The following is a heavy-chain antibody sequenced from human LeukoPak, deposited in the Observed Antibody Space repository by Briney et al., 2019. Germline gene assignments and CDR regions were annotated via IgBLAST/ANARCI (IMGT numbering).Heavy chain of an antibody. CDR3: ARHSSRGHYYEFDF. V-gene: IGHV1-69*02. Sequence: VASVKVSCKAPGDTLITHYISWVRQAPGQGLEWVGRIVPVIGVATYAQSLQGRVIITADRSTNTAYMELSSLRFEDSAVYFCARHSSRGHYYEFDFWGQGSLVTVSS. D-gene: IGHD3-22*01. CDR1: GDTLITHY. J-gene: IGHJ4*02. CDR2: IVPVIGVA.